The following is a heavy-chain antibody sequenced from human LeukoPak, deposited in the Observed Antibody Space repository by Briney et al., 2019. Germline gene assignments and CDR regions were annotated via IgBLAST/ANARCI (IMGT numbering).Heavy chain of an antibody. V-gene: IGHV3-21*01. CDR3: ARAGYSTSTGYFQH. J-gene: IGHJ1*01. CDR1: GFTFSRYG. Sequence: GGSLRLSCAASGFTFSRYGMNWVRQAPGKGLEWVSSISSSSSYIYYADSVKGRFTISRDNAKNSLYLQMNSLRAEDTAVYYCARAGYSTSTGYFQHWGQGTLVTVSS. D-gene: IGHD6-13*01. CDR2: ISSSSSYI.